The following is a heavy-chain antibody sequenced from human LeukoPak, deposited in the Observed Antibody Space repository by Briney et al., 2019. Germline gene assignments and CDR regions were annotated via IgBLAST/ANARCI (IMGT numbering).Heavy chain of an antibody. Sequence: GASVKVSCKASGGAFSSYAISWVRQAPGQGLEWMGGIIPIFGTANYAQKFRGRVTITTDESTSTAYMELSSLRSEDTAVYYCARGPNDDFWSGYSEYYYYYMDVWGKGTTVTVSS. V-gene: IGHV1-69*05. CDR2: IIPIFGTA. CDR1: GGAFSSYA. D-gene: IGHD3-3*01. CDR3: ARGPNDDFWSGYSEYYYYYMDV. J-gene: IGHJ6*03.